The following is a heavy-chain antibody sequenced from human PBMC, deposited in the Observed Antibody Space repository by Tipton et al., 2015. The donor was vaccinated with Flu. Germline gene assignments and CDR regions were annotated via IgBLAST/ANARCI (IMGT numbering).Heavy chain of an antibody. CDR2: IYYSGST. J-gene: IGHJ4*02. V-gene: IGHV4-59*08. D-gene: IGHD6-19*01. Sequence: TLSLTCTVSGGSISSYYWSWIRQPPGKGLEWIGYIYYSGSTNYNPSLKSRVTISVDTSKNQFSLKLSSVTAADTAVYYCARGRGWLSHHYDYWGQGTLVTVSS. CDR3: ARGRGWLSHHYDY. CDR1: GGSISSYY.